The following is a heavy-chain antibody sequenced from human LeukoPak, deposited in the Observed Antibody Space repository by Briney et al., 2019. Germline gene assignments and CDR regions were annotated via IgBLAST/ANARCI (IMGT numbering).Heavy chain of an antibody. CDR2: IYYSGST. Sequence: SETLSLTCTVSGGSISSYYWSWIRQPPGKGLEWIGYIYYSGSTNHNPSLKSRVTISVDTSKNQFSLKLSSVTAADTAVYHCARLPTSYYYGSGSYRDAFDIWGQGTMVTVSS. V-gene: IGHV4-59*08. CDR3: ARLPTSYYYGSGSYRDAFDI. J-gene: IGHJ3*02. D-gene: IGHD3-10*01. CDR1: GGSISSYY.